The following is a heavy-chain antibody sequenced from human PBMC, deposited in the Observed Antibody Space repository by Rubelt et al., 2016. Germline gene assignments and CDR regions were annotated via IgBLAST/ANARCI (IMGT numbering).Heavy chain of an antibody. Sequence: VQLQESGPGLVKPSETLSLTCTVSGGSISSYYWSWVRQPPGKGLQWIGYVYYSGSTNYNPSLKSRVTISVDTSKNQFSLSLGSVTAADTAVYYCARDKVGATSVDYWGQGTLVTVSS. J-gene: IGHJ4*02. D-gene: IGHD1-26*01. CDR3: ARDKVGATSVDY. V-gene: IGHV4-59*12. CDR2: VYYSGST. CDR1: GGSISSYY.